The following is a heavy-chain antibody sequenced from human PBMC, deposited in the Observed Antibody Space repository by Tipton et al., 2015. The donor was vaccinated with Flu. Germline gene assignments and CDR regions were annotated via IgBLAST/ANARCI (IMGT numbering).Heavy chain of an antibody. Sequence: SLRLSCAASGFTFNDYGMHWVRQAPGKGLEWVAVLSYDGSNKFYGDPVKGRFTISRDYSKNTLYLQMGSLRGEDTAVYYCARDRWGSLDFWGQGTLVTVSS. V-gene: IGHV3-30*03. D-gene: IGHD3-16*01. CDR3: ARDRWGSLDF. CDR1: GFTFNDYG. CDR2: LSYDGSNK. J-gene: IGHJ4*02.